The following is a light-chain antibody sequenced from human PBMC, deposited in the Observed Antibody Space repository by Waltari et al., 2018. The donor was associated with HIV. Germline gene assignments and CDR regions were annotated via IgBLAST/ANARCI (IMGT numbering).Light chain of an antibody. CDR2: YVS. V-gene: IGLV2-11*01. J-gene: IGLJ2*01. CDR3: CSYAGSYTFVV. Sequence: QSALTQPRSVSGSPGQSVTISCTGTSSDVGGYNYVSLYQQHPGKAPKLMIYYVSKRPSGVPDRFSGSKSGNTASLTISGLQAEDEADYYCCSYAGSYTFVVFGGGTKLTVL. CDR1: SSDVGGYNY.